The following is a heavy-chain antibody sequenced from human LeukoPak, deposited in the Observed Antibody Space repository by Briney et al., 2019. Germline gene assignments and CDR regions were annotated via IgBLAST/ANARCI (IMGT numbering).Heavy chain of an antibody. D-gene: IGHD3-3*01. V-gene: IGHV3-48*01. Sequence: LGESLKISCAASGFTFSSYSMNWVRQAPGKGLEWVSYISSSSSTIYYADSVKGRFTISRDNAKNSLYLQMNSLRAEDTAVYYCARDFWSGYPNMDVWGKGTTVTVSS. CDR2: ISSSSSTI. J-gene: IGHJ6*03. CDR1: GFTFSSYS. CDR3: ARDFWSGYPNMDV.